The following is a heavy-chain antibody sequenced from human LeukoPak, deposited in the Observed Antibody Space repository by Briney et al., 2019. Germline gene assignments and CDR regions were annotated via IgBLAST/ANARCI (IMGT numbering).Heavy chain of an antibody. J-gene: IGHJ5*02. CDR3: ARGYSGYDLYHPGP. CDR1: GGSISSYY. D-gene: IGHD5-12*01. CDR2: IYYSGST. Sequence: PSETLSLTCTVSGGSISSYYWSWIRQPPGKGLEWIGYIYYSGSTNYNPSLKSRVTISVDTSKNQFSLKLSSVTAADTAVYYCARGYSGYDLYHPGPWGQGTLVTVSS. V-gene: IGHV4-59*01.